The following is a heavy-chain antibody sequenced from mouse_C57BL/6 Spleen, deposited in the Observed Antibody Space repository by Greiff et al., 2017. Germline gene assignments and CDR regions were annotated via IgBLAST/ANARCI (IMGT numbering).Heavy chain of an antibody. Sequence: QVQLQQPGAELVKPGASVKVSCKASGYTFTSYWMHWVKQRPGQGLEWIGRIHPSDSDTNYNQKFKGKATLTVDKSSRTAFMQLSSQTSEDSAVYYCAIENPFVDGYFDVWGTGTTVTVSS. CDR1: GYTFTSYW. V-gene: IGHV1-74*01. CDR2: IHPSDSDT. J-gene: IGHJ1*03. CDR3: AIENPFVDGYFDV.